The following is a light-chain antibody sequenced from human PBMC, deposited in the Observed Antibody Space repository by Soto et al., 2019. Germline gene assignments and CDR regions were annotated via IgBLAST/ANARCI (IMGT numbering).Light chain of an antibody. CDR1: QSVSSY. CDR2: AAS. V-gene: IGKV3-11*01. Sequence: EIVLTQSPATLSLSPGERATLSCRASQSVSSYLAWYQQKPGQAPRLLIYAASNRATGIPARFSGSGSGTDFTLTISSLEPEDIATYYCQQYENLPTFGQGTRLEIK. CDR3: QQYENLPT. J-gene: IGKJ5*01.